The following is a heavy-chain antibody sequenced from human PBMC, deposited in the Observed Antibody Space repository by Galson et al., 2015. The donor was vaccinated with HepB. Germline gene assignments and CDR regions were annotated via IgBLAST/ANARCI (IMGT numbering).Heavy chain of an antibody. J-gene: IGHJ6*03. Sequence: SLRLSCAASGFTFSNAWMNWVRQAPGKGLEWVGRIKSETDGGTTDYAAPVKGRFTISRDDSKNTLYLQMNSLKTEDTAVYYCTGPGGYDSSGYYGYYYYYYYMDVWGKGTTVTVSS. CDR3: TGPGGYDSSGYYGYYYYYYYMDV. CDR2: IKSETDGGTT. V-gene: IGHV3-15*07. CDR1: GFTFSNAW. D-gene: IGHD3-22*01.